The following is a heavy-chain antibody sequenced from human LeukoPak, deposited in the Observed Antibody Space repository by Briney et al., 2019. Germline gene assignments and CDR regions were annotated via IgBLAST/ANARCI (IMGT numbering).Heavy chain of an antibody. Sequence: GESLRLSSAASGFTFSSYEMNWVRQAPGKGLEWVSYISSSGSTIYYADSVKGRFTISRDNAKNSLYLQMNSLRAEDTAVYYCARSPAAAGTGWFDPWGQGTLVTVSS. V-gene: IGHV3-48*03. CDR1: GFTFSSYE. D-gene: IGHD6-13*01. CDR3: ARSPAAAGTGWFDP. J-gene: IGHJ5*02. CDR2: ISSSGSTI.